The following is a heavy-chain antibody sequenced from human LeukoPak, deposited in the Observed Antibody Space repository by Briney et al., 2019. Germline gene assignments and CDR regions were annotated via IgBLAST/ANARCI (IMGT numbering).Heavy chain of an antibody. CDR2: ISSSSSTI. D-gene: IGHD3-10*01. Sequence: GGSLRLSCAASGFTFSNAWMNWVRQAPGKGLEWVSYISSSSSTIYYADSVKGRFTISRDNAKNSLYLQMNSLRAEDTAVYYCAKDYYGSGSQGDAFDIWGQGTMVTVSS. J-gene: IGHJ3*02. V-gene: IGHV3-48*01. CDR3: AKDYYGSGSQGDAFDI. CDR1: GFTFSNAW.